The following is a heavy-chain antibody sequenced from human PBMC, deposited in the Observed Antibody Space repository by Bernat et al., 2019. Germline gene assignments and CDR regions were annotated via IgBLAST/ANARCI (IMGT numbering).Heavy chain of an antibody. Sequence: QVQLVESGGGVVQPGRSLRLSCAASGFTFSSYGMHWVRQAPGKGLEWVAVIWYDGSNKYYADSVKGRFNSTKDNSKNTLYLQMDSLRAEDTAVYYCARDSTYGSGSYYPFYYYYYYGMDVWGQGTTVTVAS. V-gene: IGHV3-33*01. CDR3: ARDSTYGSGSYYPFYYYYYYGMDV. J-gene: IGHJ6*02. D-gene: IGHD3-10*01. CDR1: GFTFSSYG. CDR2: IWYDGSNK.